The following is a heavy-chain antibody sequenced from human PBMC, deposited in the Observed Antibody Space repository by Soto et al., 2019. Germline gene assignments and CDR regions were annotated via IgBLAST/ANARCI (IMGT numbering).Heavy chain of an antibody. CDR2: IIPIFGTA. V-gene: IGHV1-69*01. Sequence: QVQLVQSGAEVKKPGSSVKVSCKASGGTFSSYAISWVRRAPGQGLEWMGGIIPIFGTANYAQKFQGRVTITADESTSTAYMELSSLRSEDTAVYYCARDRAYCGGDCYWTFDYWGQGTLVTVSS. D-gene: IGHD2-21*02. J-gene: IGHJ4*02. CDR3: ARDRAYCGGDCYWTFDY. CDR1: GGTFSSYA.